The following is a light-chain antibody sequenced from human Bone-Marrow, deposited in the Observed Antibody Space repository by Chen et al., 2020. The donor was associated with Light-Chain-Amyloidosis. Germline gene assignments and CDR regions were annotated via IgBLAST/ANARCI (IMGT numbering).Light chain of an antibody. CDR3: QVWGRGSDRPV. J-gene: IGLJ3*02. CDR1: KIGSTS. V-gene: IGLV3-21*02. CDR2: DDS. Sequence: SYVLTQPSSVSVAPGQKATIACGGNKIGSTSVHWYQQTPGQAPLLVVYDDSDRPSGIPERLSGSKSGNTATLTISRVEAGDEADYYCQVWGRGSDRPVFGGGTKLTVL.